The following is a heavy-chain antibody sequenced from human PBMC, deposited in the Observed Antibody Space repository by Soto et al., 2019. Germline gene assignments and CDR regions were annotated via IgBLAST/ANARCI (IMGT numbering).Heavy chain of an antibody. CDR2: IYPVDSYT. J-gene: IGHJ6*02. Sequence: VESLKISCKVSGYSFTSYWIGWVLQIPGKGLELMGIIYPVDSYTRYSPSFQGQFTISADKSISTAYLQWSSLKASDTAMYYCARHARTYYGMDVWGQGTTVTVS. CDR3: ARHARTYYGMDV. CDR1: GYSFTSYW. D-gene: IGHD2-8*01. V-gene: IGHV5-51*01.